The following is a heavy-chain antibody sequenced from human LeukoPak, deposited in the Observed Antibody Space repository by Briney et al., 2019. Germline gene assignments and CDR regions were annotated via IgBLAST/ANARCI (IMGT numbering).Heavy chain of an antibody. Sequence: ASVKVSCKASGYTFTSYDINWVRQATGQGLEWMGWMNPNSGNTGYAQKFQGRVTITRNTSISTAYMGLSSLRSEDTAVYYCARGNDFWYARRGGWFDPWGQGTLVTVSS. V-gene: IGHV1-8*03. CDR1: GYTFTSYD. CDR2: MNPNSGNT. D-gene: IGHD3-3*01. CDR3: ARGNDFWYARRGGWFDP. J-gene: IGHJ5*02.